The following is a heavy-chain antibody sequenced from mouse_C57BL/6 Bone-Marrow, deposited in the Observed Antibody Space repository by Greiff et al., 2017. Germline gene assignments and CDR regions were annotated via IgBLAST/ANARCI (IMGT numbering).Heavy chain of an antibody. CDR2: IDPETGGT. CDR3: TRVPIYYDYRAMDY. D-gene: IGHD2-4*01. CDR1: GYTFTDYE. Sequence: QVQLQQSGAELVRPGASVTLSCKASGYTFTDYEMHWVKQTPVHGLEWIGAIDPETGGTAYNQKFKGKAILTADKSSSTAYMELRSLTSEDSAVYYCTRVPIYYDYRAMDYWGQGTSVTVSS. J-gene: IGHJ4*01. V-gene: IGHV1-15*01.